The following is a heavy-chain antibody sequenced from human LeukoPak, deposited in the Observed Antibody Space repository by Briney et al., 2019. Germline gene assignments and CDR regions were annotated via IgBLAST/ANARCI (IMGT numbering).Heavy chain of an antibody. V-gene: IGHV1-2*02. J-gene: IGHJ4*02. CDR3: ARLQWLVRAFDY. Sequence: ASVKVSCKASGYTFTGYYMHWVRQAPGQGLEWMGWINPNSGGTNYAQKFQGRVTMTRDTPISTAYMELSRLRSDDTAVYYCARLQWLVRAFDYWGQGTLVTVSS. CDR2: INPNSGGT. D-gene: IGHD6-19*01. CDR1: GYTFTGYY.